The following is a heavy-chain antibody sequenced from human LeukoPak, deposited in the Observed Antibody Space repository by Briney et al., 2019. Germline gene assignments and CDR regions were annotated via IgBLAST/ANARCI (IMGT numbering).Heavy chain of an antibody. J-gene: IGHJ5*02. CDR1: GGSISSSSYY. Sequence: SETLSLTCTASGGSISSSSYYWGWIRQPPGKGLEWIGSIYYSGSTYYNPSLKSRVTISVDTSKNQFSLKLSSVTAADTAVYYCARLPPSSTRHWFDPWGQGTLVTVSS. V-gene: IGHV4-39*01. CDR2: IYYSGST. D-gene: IGHD2-2*01. CDR3: ARLPPSSTRHWFDP.